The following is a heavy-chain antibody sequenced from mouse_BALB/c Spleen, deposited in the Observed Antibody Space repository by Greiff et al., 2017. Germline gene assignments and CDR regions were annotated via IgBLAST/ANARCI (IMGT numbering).Heavy chain of an antibody. CDR3: ARGGTTVFDY. CDR1: GFNIKDYY. J-gene: IGHJ2*01. Sequence: VQLKQSGAELVRPGALVKLSCKASGFNIKDYYMHWVKQRPEQGLEWIGWIDPENGNTIYDPKFQGKASITADTSSNTAYLQLSSLTSEDTAVYYCARGGTTVFDYWGQGTTLTVSS. CDR2: IDPENGNT. V-gene: IGHV14-1*02. D-gene: IGHD1-1*01.